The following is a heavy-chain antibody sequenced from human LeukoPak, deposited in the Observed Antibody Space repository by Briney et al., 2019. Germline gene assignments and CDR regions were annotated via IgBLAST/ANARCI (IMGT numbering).Heavy chain of an antibody. Sequence: SVKVSCKASGGTFSSYAISWVRQAPGQGLEWMGRIIPILGIANYAQKFQGRVTITADKSTSTAYMELSSLRSDDTAVYYCARLGYYDFWSGYYYYGMDVWGQGTTVTVSS. V-gene: IGHV1-69*04. CDR2: IIPILGIA. CDR3: ARLGYYDFWSGYYYYGMDV. D-gene: IGHD3-3*01. J-gene: IGHJ6*02. CDR1: GGTFSSYA.